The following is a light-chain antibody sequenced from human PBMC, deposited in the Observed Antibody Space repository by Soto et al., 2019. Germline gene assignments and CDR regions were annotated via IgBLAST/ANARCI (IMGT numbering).Light chain of an antibody. Sequence: QSALTQPRSVSGSPGQSVTISCTGASSDVGDYNSVSWYQQQPGKAPKLMIYDVTKRPSGVPDRFSGSKSGNTASLTISGLQADDEADYFCCSNAGSYLLLVFGGGTKVTVL. V-gene: IGLV2-11*01. CDR3: CSNAGSYLLLV. J-gene: IGLJ2*01. CDR1: SSDVGDYNS. CDR2: DVT.